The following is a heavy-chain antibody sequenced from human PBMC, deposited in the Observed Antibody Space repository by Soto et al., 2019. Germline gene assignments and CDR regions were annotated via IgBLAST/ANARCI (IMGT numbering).Heavy chain of an antibody. D-gene: IGHD3-10*01. CDR1: GYTCTIYY. V-gene: IGHV1-46*01. CDR2: INTSGGST. J-gene: IGHJ6*02. Sequence: ASVKGSCKASGYTCTIYYMHWVRQAPGQWREWMGIINTSGGSTSYAQKCQGRVTMTRDTSTSTFYMEPSSRRSEDTAVYYCARVGHYYGSGXATPNYNYAMXAWGQGTRVXVS. CDR3: ARVGHYYGSGXATPNYNYAMXA.